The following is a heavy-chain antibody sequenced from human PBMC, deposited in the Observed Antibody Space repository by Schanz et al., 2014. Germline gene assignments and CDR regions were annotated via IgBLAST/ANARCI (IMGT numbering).Heavy chain of an antibody. CDR1: GYTFTGYY. V-gene: IGHV1-2*06. Sequence: QVQLVQSGAEVKKPGASVKVSCKASGYTFTGYYMHWVRQAPGQGLEWMGRINPNSGGTHYAQRFQGRVTMTSDTSISAAYMELSRLRSDDTAVYYCARDYYDILTNYPYDTFDIWGQGTLVTVSS. CDR2: INPNSGGT. J-gene: IGHJ3*02. CDR3: ARDYYDILTNYPYDTFDI. D-gene: IGHD3-9*01.